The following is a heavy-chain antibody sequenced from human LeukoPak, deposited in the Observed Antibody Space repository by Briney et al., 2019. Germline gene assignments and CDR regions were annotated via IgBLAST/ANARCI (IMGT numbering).Heavy chain of an antibody. Sequence: VGSLRLSCAASGFTFSSYTMNWVRQPPGKGLEWVSNIGTSSTTIYYADSVEGRFTISRDNAKNSLYLQMNSLRADDTAVYYCARFAAGGSYYYYMDVWGKGTTVTVSS. CDR1: GFTFSSYT. V-gene: IGHV3-48*01. CDR3: ARFAAGGSYYYYMDV. J-gene: IGHJ6*03. CDR2: IGTSSTTI. D-gene: IGHD6-25*01.